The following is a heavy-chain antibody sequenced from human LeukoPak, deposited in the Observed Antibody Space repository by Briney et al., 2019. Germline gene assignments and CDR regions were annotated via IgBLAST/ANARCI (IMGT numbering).Heavy chain of an antibody. CDR2: IKQDGSEE. CDR3: ARRYFDY. V-gene: IGHV3-7*03. CDR1: GFMFSDSW. Sequence: PGGSLRLSCAASGFMFSDSWMHWVRQAPGKGLEWVANIKQDGSEEYYVDSVKGRFTISRDNAKNSLYLQMNSLRAEDTAVYYCARRYFDYWGQGILVTVSS. J-gene: IGHJ4*02.